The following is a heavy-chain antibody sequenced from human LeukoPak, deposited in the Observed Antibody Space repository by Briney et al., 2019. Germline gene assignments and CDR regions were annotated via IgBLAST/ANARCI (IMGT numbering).Heavy chain of an antibody. Sequence: GGSLRLSCAASGFTFDDYGMSWVRQAPGKGQEWVSGINWNGGSTGYADSVKGRFTISRDNAKNSLYLQMNSLRAEDTAVYYCARGSPISLGGYSSSCFDYWGQGTLVTVSS. J-gene: IGHJ4*02. CDR3: ARGSPISLGGYSSSCFDY. CDR2: INWNGGST. CDR1: GFTFDDYG. V-gene: IGHV3-20*04. D-gene: IGHD6-13*01.